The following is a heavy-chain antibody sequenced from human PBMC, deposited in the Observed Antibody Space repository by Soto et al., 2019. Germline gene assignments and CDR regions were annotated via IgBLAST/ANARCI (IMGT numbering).Heavy chain of an antibody. CDR2: IDNSGGIT. CDR3: AKGGYNYGFLFDC. Sequence: PWGALRLSCAASGFTFSTYAMSWVRQAPGKGLEWVSTIDNSGGITYYADSVKGRFTISRDNSKNTLSLQMNSLRAEDTAVYYCAKGGYNYGFLFDCWGQGTLVTVSS. D-gene: IGHD5-18*01. CDR1: GFTFSTYA. V-gene: IGHV3-23*05. J-gene: IGHJ4*02.